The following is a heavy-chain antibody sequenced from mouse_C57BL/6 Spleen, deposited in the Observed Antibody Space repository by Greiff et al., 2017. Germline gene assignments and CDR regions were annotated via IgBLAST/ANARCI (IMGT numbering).Heavy chain of an antibody. CDR2: IDPSDSYT. V-gene: IGHV1-59*01. J-gene: IGHJ3*01. Sequence: QVQLQQPGAELVRPGTSVKLSCKASGYTFTSYWMHWVQQRPGQGLEWIGVIDPSDSYTNYNQKFKGKATLTVDTSSSTAYMQLSSLTSEDSAVYYCARRGSSFWFAYWGQGTLVTVSA. CDR3: ARRGSSFWFAY. CDR1: GYTFTSYW. D-gene: IGHD1-1*01.